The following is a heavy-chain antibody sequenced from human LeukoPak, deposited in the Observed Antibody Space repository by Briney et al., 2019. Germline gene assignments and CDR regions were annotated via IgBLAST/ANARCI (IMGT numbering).Heavy chain of an antibody. CDR1: GGSISSGGYY. D-gene: IGHD2-21*01. CDR3: ARVPSVIDAFDI. Sequence: TLSLTCTVSGGSISSGGYYGSWVRQHPGKGLEWIAYIYYTGSTYYNPSLKSRLTISVDTSKNHFSLRLSSMTAADTAVYYCARVPSVIDAFDIWGQGTMVTVSS. J-gene: IGHJ3*02. V-gene: IGHV4-31*03. CDR2: IYYTGST.